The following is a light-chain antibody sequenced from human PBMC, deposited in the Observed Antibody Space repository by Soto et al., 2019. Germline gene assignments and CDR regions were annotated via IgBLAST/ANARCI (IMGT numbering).Light chain of an antibody. J-gene: IGKJ1*01. CDR1: QSVSRN. Sequence: EIVMPQSTATLYVSPGVRATLSCRDSQSVSRNLAWYQQKPGQAPRLLIYGASTRATGIPARFSGSGSGTEFTRTISSLQSEDFAVYYCQQYNNWPPWTFGQGTKVEIK. V-gene: IGKV3-15*01. CDR2: GAS. CDR3: QQYNNWPPWT.